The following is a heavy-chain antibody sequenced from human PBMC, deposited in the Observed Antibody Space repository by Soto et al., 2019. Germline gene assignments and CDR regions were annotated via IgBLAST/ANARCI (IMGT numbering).Heavy chain of an antibody. CDR3: ANNNYVWGSYPSRRYYYYGMDV. CDR2: ISYDGSNK. V-gene: IGHV3-30-3*01. J-gene: IGHJ6*02. CDR1: GFTFSSYA. Sequence: GGSLRLSCAASGFTFSSYAMHWVRQAPGKGLEWVAVISYDGSNKYYADSVKGRFTISRDNSKNTLYLQMNSLRAEDTAVYYCANNNYVWGSYPSRRYYYYGMDVWGQGTTVTVSS. D-gene: IGHD3-16*02.